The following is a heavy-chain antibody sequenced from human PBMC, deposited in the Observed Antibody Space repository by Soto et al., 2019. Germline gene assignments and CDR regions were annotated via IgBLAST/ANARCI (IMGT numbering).Heavy chain of an antibody. CDR3: TREEYYYGSGAFFDY. D-gene: IGHD3-10*01. CDR2: IIPILGIA. J-gene: IGHJ4*02. V-gene: IGHV1-69*08. Sequence: QVQLVQSGAEVKKPGSSVKVSCKASGGTFSSYTIGWVRQAPGQGLEWMGRIIPILGIANYAQKFQGRVTITADKSTSTAYMELSSLRSEYSAVYYCTREEYYYGSGAFFDYWGQGTLVTVSS. CDR1: GGTFSSYT.